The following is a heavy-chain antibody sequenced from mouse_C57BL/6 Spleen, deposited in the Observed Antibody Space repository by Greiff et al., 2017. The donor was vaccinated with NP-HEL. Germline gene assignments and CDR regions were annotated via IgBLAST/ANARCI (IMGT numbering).Heavy chain of an antibody. V-gene: IGHV14-2*01. CDR2: IDPEDGET. D-gene: IGHD1-1*01. J-gene: IGHJ4*01. Sequence: VQLQQSGAELVKPGASVKLSCTASGFNIKDYYMHWVKQRTEQGLEWIGRIDPEDGETKYDPKFQGKATITADTSSNTAYLQLSSLTSEDTAVYYCATNYYGSSYDAMDYWGQGTSVTVSS. CDR1: GFNIKDYY. CDR3: ATNYYGSSYDAMDY.